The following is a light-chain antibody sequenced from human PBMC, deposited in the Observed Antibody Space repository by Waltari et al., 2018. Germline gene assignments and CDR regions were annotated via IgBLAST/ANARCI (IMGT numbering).Light chain of an antibody. CDR1: TLPKKY. V-gene: IGLV3-25*03. Sequence: SYELTQPPSISVSPGQTARISCSGDTLPKKYAYWYQQKPGQAPVMVIYKDTERPSGIPERFSGSSSGTTVTLTISGVQTEDEADYYCQSSDISGSYVVFGGGTKLTVL. CDR2: KDT. CDR3: QSSDISGSYVV. J-gene: IGLJ2*01.